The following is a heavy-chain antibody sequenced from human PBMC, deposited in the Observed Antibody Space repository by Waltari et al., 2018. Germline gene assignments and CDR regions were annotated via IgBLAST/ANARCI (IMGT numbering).Heavy chain of an antibody. D-gene: IGHD3-10*01. Sequence: QVQLVESGGGVVQPGGSLRLSCAASGFTFSSYGLPWVRQAPGKGLEWVAFIRYDGSNKYYADSVKGRFTISRDNSKNTLYLQMNSLRAEDTAVYYCAKDSMVPDRPLDYWGQGTLVTVSS. V-gene: IGHV3-30*02. CDR3: AKDSMVPDRPLDY. CDR2: IRYDGSNK. CDR1: GFTFSSYG. J-gene: IGHJ4*02.